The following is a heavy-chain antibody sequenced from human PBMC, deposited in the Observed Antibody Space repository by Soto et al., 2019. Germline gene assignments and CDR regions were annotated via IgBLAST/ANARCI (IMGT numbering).Heavy chain of an antibody. CDR1: VFTFMVYS. D-gene: IGHD3-16*01. J-gene: IGHJ4*02. V-gene: IGHV3-48*01. CDR2: ISSRSKTI. CDR3: ARADILGDRRFEY. Sequence: PGGSXRLSGSASVFTFMVYSMNGVGQAPGKGLECLSYISSRSKTIYYADSVRGRFTVSRYNAENSLSLLMNSLRAEDTAVYYCARADILGDRRFEYWGQGTVVTVSS.